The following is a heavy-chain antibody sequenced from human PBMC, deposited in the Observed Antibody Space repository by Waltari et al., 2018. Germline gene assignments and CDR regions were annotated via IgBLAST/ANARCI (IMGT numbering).Heavy chain of an antibody. J-gene: IGHJ3*02. CDR1: YS. CDR2: ISSSSSYI. V-gene: IGHV3-21*01. CDR3: ARDSSGWFAHDAFDI. Sequence: YSMNWVRQAPGKGLEWVSSISSSSSYIYYADSVKGRFTISRDNAKNSLYLQMNSLRAEDTAVYYCARDSSGWFAHDAFDIWGQGTMVTVSS. D-gene: IGHD6-19*01.